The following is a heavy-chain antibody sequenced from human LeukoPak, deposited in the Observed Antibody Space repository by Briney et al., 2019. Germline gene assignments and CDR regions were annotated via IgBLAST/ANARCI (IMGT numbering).Heavy chain of an antibody. V-gene: IGHV3-7*01. Sequence: GGSLRLSCAASGFTFSSYWMSWVRQAPGKGLEWVANIKEDGSAKHYVDSVKGRFTISRDNAENSLYLQMNSLRGEDTAVYYCAGDPGIAAAGTVGYFDFWGQGTLVTVSS. J-gene: IGHJ4*02. CDR1: GFTFSSYW. CDR3: AGDPGIAAAGTVGYFDF. D-gene: IGHD6-13*01. CDR2: IKEDGSAK.